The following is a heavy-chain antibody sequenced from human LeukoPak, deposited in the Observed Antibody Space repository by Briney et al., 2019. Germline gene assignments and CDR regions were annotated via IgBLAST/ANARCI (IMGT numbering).Heavy chain of an antibody. CDR1: GYTFISYY. CDR3: ARASAGNFWSGYYFDY. D-gene: IGHD3-3*01. CDR2: INPSGGST. V-gene: IGHV1-46*01. J-gene: IGHJ4*02. Sequence: ASVKVSCKASGYTFISYYLHWVRQAPGQGLEWMGIINPSGGSTSYAQKFQGRVTMTRDTSTSTAYMELSSLRSEDTAVYYCARASAGNFWSGYYFDYWGQGTLVTVSS.